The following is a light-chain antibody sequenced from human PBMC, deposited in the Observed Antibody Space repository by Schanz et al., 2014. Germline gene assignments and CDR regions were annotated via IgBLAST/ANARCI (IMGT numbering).Light chain of an antibody. CDR2: AAS. J-gene: IGKJ1*01. CDR1: QSVTSSY. CDR3: QQYGSSRT. Sequence: EIVLTQSPGTLSLSPGERATLSCRASQSVTSSYLAWYQQKPGQAPRLLIYAASSRATGIPDRFSGSGSGTDFTLTISRLEPEDLAVYYCQQYGSSRTFGQGTKVEIK. V-gene: IGKV3-20*01.